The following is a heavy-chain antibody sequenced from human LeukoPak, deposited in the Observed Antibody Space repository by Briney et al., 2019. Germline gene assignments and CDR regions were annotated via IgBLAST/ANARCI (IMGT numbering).Heavy chain of an antibody. CDR2: INPSGGST. CDR1: GYTFTSYY. D-gene: IGHD4-17*01. V-gene: IGHV1-46*01. CDR3: ARDGDYETPYYYYYMDV. J-gene: IGHJ6*03. Sequence: VASVKVSCKASGYTFTSYYTHWVRQAPGQGLEWMGIINPSGGSTSYAQKFQGRVTMTRDTSTSTVYMELSSLRSEDTAVYYCARDGDYETPYYYYYMDVWGKGTTVTVSS.